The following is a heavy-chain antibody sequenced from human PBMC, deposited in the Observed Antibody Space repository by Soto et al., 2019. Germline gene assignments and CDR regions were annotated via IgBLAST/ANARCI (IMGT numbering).Heavy chain of an antibody. CDR2: IHPAGQPI. Sequence: EVQLVESGGGLVQPGGSLRLSCVASGFTFSSSEMYWVRQAPGKGLEWVSYIHPAGQPIFFADSVKGRFTISRDNAKKSVYLQMHGLRAEDTAVYYCSRRGSTWGQGTMVTVSS. CDR3: SRRGST. CDR1: GFTFSSSE. D-gene: IGHD3-10*01. V-gene: IGHV3-48*03. J-gene: IGHJ3*01.